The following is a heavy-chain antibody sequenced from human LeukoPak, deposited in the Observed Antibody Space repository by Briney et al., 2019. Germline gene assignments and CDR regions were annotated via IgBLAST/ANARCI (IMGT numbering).Heavy chain of an antibody. CDR1: GVSVSSGSYY. Sequence: SETLSLTCTVSGVSVSSGSYYWSWIRQPPGKGLEWIGYIYYSGSTNYNPSLKSRVTISVDTSKNQFSLKLSSVTAADTAVYYCARDQPFKYYDSSGYYYYYYYGMDVWGQGTTVTVSS. CDR2: IYYSGST. D-gene: IGHD3-22*01. V-gene: IGHV4-61*01. J-gene: IGHJ6*02. CDR3: ARDQPFKYYDSSGYYYYYYYGMDV.